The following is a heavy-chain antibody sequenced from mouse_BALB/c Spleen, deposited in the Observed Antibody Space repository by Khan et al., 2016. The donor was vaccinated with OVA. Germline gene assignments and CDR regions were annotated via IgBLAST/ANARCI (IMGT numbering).Heavy chain of an antibody. D-gene: IGHD1-2*01. V-gene: IGHV1S41*01. Sequence: DLVKPGASVKLSCKATGYSFTSYWINWIKQRPGQGLEWIGRIAPGSGSTNYNEMLKGKATLTVDTSSTTAYIQLSNLSSEDSAVFFCARGNFSISSCYAVDYWGQGTSVTVSS. CDR2: IAPGSGST. J-gene: IGHJ4*01. CDR1: GYSFTSYW. CDR3: ARGNFSISSCYAVDY.